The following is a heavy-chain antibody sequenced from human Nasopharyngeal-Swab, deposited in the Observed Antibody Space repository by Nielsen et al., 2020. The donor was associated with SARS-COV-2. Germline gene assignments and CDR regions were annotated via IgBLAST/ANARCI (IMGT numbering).Heavy chain of an antibody. J-gene: IGHJ5*02. CDR1: GGSISSYY. CDR3: ARYNDILTGYPQFDP. V-gene: IGHV4-4*07. D-gene: IGHD3-9*01. CDR2: IYTSGST. Sequence: SETLSLTCTVSGGSISSYYWGWIRQPAGKGLEWIGRIYTSGSTNYNPSLKSRVTMSVDTSKNQFSLKLSSVTAADTAVYYCARYNDILTGYPQFDPWGQGILVTVSS.